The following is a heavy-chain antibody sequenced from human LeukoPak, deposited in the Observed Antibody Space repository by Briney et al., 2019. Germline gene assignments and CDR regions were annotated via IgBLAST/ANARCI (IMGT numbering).Heavy chain of an antibody. CDR3: AKDKAEKRITIFGVVINNWFDP. J-gene: IGHJ5*02. CDR1: GFTFSSYG. D-gene: IGHD3-3*01. CDR2: ISYDGSNK. Sequence: GGSLRLSCAASGFTFSSYGMHWVRQAPGKGLEWVAVISYDGSNKYYADSVKGRFTISRDNSKNTLYLQMNSLRAEDTAVYYRAKDKAEKRITIFGVVINNWFDPWGQGTLVTVSS. V-gene: IGHV3-30*18.